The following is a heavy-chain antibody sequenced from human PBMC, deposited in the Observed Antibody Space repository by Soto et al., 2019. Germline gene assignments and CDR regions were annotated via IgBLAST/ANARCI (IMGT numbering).Heavy chain of an antibody. D-gene: IGHD2-8*01. J-gene: IGHJ3*02. Sequence: GGSLRLSCTASGFTFGDYAMSWFRQAPGKGLEWVGFIRSKAYGGTTEYAASVKGRFTISRDDSKSIAYLQMNSLKTEDTAVYYCTRAVLMVYAILRGDAFDIWGQGTMVTVSS. CDR2: IRSKAYGGTT. CDR3: TRAVLMVYAILRGDAFDI. CDR1: GFTFGDYA. V-gene: IGHV3-49*03.